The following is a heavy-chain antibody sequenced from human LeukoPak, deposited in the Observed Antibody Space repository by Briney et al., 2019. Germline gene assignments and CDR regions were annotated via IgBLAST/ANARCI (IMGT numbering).Heavy chain of an antibody. V-gene: IGHV3-74*01. CDR1: GFIFSTYG. D-gene: IGHD2-21*02. Sequence: GGSLRLSCAASGFIFSTYGMHWVRQIPGKGLVWVSHIKSDGSSATYADSVKGRFTISRDNAKNTLYLQMNSLRADDTAVYYCTTVRGPYCGGDCYPGYWGQGTLVTVSS. CDR3: TTVRGPYCGGDCYPGY. CDR2: IKSDGSSA. J-gene: IGHJ4*02.